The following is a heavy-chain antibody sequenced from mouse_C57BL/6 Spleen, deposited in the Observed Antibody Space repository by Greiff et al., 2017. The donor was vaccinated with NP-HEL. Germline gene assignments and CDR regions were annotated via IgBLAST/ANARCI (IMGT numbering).Heavy chain of an antibody. Sequence: EVHLVESGGGLVKPGGSLKLSCAASGFTFSSYAMSWVRQTPEKRLEWVATISDGGSYTYYPDNVKGRFTISRDNAKNNLYLQMSHLKSEDTAMYYCARDYYGSYYFDYWGQGTTLTVSS. CDR2: ISDGGSYT. J-gene: IGHJ2*01. V-gene: IGHV5-4*01. D-gene: IGHD1-1*01. CDR3: ARDYYGSYYFDY. CDR1: GFTFSSYA.